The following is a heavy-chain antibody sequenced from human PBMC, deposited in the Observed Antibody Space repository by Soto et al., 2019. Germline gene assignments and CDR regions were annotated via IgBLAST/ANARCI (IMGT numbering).Heavy chain of an antibody. CDR3: ARDKITGLFDY. J-gene: IGHJ4*02. D-gene: IGHD2-8*02. V-gene: IGHV4-61*01. CDR1: GGSFSSGSYY. CDR2: IFYSGST. Sequence: SETLSLTCTVSGGSFSSGSYYWNWIRQPPGKGLEWIGYIFYSGSTTYNPSLKSRVTISVDTSKNQFSLKLSSVTAADTAVYYCARDKITGLFDYWGQGTLVTVSS.